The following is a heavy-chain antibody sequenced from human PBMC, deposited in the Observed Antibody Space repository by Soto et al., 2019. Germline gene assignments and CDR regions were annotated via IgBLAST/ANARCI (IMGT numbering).Heavy chain of an antibody. CDR3: ARDGYSYGYYYYGVDV. CDR2: ISAYNGNT. D-gene: IGHD5-18*01. V-gene: IGHV1-18*04. CDR1: GYTFTSYG. J-gene: IGHJ6*02. Sequence: ASVKVSCKASGYTFTSYGISWVRQAPGQGLEWMGWISAYNGNTNYAQKLQGRVTMTTDTSTSTAYMELRSLRSDDTAVYYCARDGYSYGYYYYGVDVWGQGTTVTVSS.